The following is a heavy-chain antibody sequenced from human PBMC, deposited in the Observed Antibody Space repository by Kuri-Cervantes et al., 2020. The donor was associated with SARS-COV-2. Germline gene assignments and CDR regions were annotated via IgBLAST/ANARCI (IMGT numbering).Heavy chain of an antibody. V-gene: IGHV1-69*06. D-gene: IGHD2-2*01. CDR2: IIPLFGTT. J-gene: IGHJ4*02. CDR1: GGTFSSYA. Sequence: SVKVSCKASGGTFSSYAVTWVRQVPGQGLEWMGRIIPLFGTTIYAQKFRGRVTLTADKSTNTAYMDLSSLRSEDTAVYYCARPYCTATTCYDGTFDSWGQGTLGTVSS. CDR3: ARPYCTATTCYDGTFDS.